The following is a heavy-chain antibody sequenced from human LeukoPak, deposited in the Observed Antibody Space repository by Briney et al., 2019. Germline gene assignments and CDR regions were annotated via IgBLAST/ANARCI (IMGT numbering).Heavy chain of an antibody. D-gene: IGHD3-22*01. Sequence: SETLSLTCTVSGGSISSYYWSWIRQPPGKGLEWIGYIYYSGSTNYNPSLKSRVIISLDTSKNQFSLKLSSVTAADTAVYYCARKHSSTYYYGSWGQGTLVTVSS. CDR1: GGSISSYY. CDR2: IYYSGST. CDR3: ARKHSSTYYYGS. J-gene: IGHJ5*02. V-gene: IGHV4-59*12.